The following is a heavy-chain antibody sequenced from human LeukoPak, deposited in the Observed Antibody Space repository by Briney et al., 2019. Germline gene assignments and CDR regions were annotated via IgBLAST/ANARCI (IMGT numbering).Heavy chain of an antibody. CDR1: GGSVSSGTHY. Sequence: SETLSLTCTVSGGSVSSGTHYWRWIRQPPGKGLEWIGYIFYSGSTYYNPSLKSRVTISVDTSKNQFSLKVSSVTAADTAVYYCASGGYEPDYYHYYGMDVWGQGTTVTVSS. D-gene: IGHD3-16*01. J-gene: IGHJ6*02. CDR2: IFYSGST. V-gene: IGHV4-61*01. CDR3: ASGGYEPDYYHYYGMDV.